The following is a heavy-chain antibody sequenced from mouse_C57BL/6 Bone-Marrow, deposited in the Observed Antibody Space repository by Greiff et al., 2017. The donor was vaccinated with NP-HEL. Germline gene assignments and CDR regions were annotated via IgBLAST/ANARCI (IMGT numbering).Heavy chain of an antibody. CDR3: ARAPYGSRKAWFAY. CDR2: IDPNSGGT. V-gene: IGHV1-72*01. CDR1: GYTFTSYW. Sequence: KQSCKASGYTFTSYWMHWVKQRPGRGLEWIGRIDPNSGGTKYNEKFKSKATLTVDKPSSTAYMQLSSLTSEDSAAYYCARAPYGSRKAWFAYWGQGTLVTVSA. J-gene: IGHJ3*01. D-gene: IGHD1-1*01.